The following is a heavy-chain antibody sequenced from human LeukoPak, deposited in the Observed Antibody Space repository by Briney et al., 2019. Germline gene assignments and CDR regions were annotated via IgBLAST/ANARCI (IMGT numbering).Heavy chain of an antibody. CDR3: ARPYYYDSRIDP. V-gene: IGHV4-30-4*01. D-gene: IGHD3-22*01. CDR2: MYYSGST. Sequence: PSETLSLTCTVSGGSSSSGDYYWSWIRHPPGKGLEWIAYMYYSGSTYYNPSLKSRVTMSADTSKNQLSLKLSSVTAADTAVYYCARPYYYDSRIDPWGQGILVTVSS. CDR1: GGSSSSGDYY. J-gene: IGHJ5*02.